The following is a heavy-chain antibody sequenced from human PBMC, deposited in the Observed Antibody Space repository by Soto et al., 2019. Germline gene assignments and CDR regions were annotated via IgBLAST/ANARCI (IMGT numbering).Heavy chain of an antibody. CDR2: ISYDGSNK. CDR3: ARAGIAATIRTKYFDD. CDR1: GFTFSSYA. J-gene: IGHJ4*02. V-gene: IGHV3-30-3*01. D-gene: IGHD5-12*01. Sequence: LXLSCAASGFTFSSYAMHWFRQAPGKGLEWVAVISYDGSNKYYADSVKGRFTISRDNSKNTLYLQMNSLRAEDTAVYYCARAGIAATIRTKYFDDWGQGTLVTVSS.